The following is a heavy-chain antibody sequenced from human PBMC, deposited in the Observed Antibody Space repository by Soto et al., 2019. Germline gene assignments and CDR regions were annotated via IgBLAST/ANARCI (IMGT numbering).Heavy chain of an antibody. V-gene: IGHV1-69*01. J-gene: IGHJ4*01. CDR1: GGIFSTYA. CDR2: IIPLFGTP. D-gene: IGHD3-10*01. CDR3: ARDRDDYGSGNYYNRIDF. Sequence: QVQLVQSGAEAKKPGSSVKVSCKASGGIFSTYAISWLRQAPGQGLEWMGGIIPLFGTPNYAQRFQGRVTITADESTSTAYMELSRLRSEDTAVYYCARDRDDYGSGNYYNRIDFWGHGTLVTVSS.